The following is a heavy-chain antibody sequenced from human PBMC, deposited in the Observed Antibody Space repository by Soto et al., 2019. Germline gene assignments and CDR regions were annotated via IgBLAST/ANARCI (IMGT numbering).Heavy chain of an antibody. CDR3: ARDPGTHARYYYYYGMDV. J-gene: IGHJ6*02. V-gene: IGHV4-30-4*01. CDR1: GGSISSGDYY. CDR2: IYYSGST. D-gene: IGHD1-1*01. Sequence: SETLSLTCTVSGGSISSGDYYWSWIRQPPGKGLEWIGYIYYSGSTYYNPSLKSRVTISVDTSKNQFSLKLSSVTAADTAVYYCARDPGTHARYYYYYGMDVWGQGTTVTVSS.